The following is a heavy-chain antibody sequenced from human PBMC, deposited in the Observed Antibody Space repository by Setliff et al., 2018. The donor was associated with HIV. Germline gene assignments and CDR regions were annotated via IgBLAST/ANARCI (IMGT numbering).Heavy chain of an antibody. Sequence: GGSLRLSCAASGFTFSSYWMHWVRQAPGEGLVWVSRINSDVSSTGYADSVKGRFTISRDNAKNTLYLQMNSLRAEDTAVYYCARAPYSSSSYFDYWGQGTLVTVSS. J-gene: IGHJ4*02. CDR1: GFTFSSYW. D-gene: IGHD6-6*01. CDR3: ARAPYSSSSYFDY. V-gene: IGHV3-74*01. CDR2: INSDVSST.